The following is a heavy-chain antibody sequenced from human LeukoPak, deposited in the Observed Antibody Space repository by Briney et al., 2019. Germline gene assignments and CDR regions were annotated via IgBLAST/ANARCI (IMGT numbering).Heavy chain of an antibody. CDR2: IIPIFGTA. D-gene: IGHD2-15*01. Sequence: ASVKVSCKASGGTFSSYAISWVRQAPGQGLEWMGGIIPIFGTANYAQKFQGRVTITADESTSTAYMELSSLRSEDTAVYYRARGHCSGGSCYPPYNWFDPWGQGTLVTVSS. CDR1: GGTFSSYA. CDR3: ARGHCSGGSCYPPYNWFDP. J-gene: IGHJ5*02. V-gene: IGHV1-69*13.